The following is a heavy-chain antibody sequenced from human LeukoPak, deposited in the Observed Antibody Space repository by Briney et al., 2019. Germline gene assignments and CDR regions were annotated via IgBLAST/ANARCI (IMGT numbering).Heavy chain of an antibody. D-gene: IGHD6-19*01. J-gene: IGHJ4*02. CDR2: ISSSGSTI. CDR1: GFTFSDYY. V-gene: IGHV3-11*01. Sequence: GESLRLSCAASGFTFSDYYMSWIRRAPGKGLEWVSYISSSGSTIYYADSVKGRFTISRDNAKNSLYLQMNSLRAEDTAVYYCARDVAIAVAANPVDYWGQGTLVTVSS. CDR3: ARDVAIAVAANPVDY.